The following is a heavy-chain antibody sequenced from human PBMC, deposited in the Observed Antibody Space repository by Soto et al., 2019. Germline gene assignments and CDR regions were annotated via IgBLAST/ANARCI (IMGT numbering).Heavy chain of an antibody. CDR1: GFTFSSYA. Sequence: QVQLVESGGGVVQPGRSLRLSCAASGFTFSSYAMHWVRQAPGKGLEWVAVISYDGSNKYYADSVKGRFTISRDNSKNTLYLQMNSLRAEDTAVYYCAREFPDYEADEGMGPNDAFDICGQGTMVTVSS. D-gene: IGHD4-17*01. CDR3: AREFPDYEADEGMGPNDAFDI. V-gene: IGHV3-30-3*01. J-gene: IGHJ3*02. CDR2: ISYDGSNK.